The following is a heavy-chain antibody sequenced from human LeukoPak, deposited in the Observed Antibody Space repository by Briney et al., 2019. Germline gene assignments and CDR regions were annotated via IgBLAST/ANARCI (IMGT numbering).Heavy chain of an antibody. Sequence: SETLSLTCTVSGGSISSGTYYWNWIRQPAGKGLEWIGRIYTSGNTNYHPSLKSRVTISVDTSKNQFSLKLSSVTAADTAVYYCARLTGYDWESSYDYWGQGTLVTVSS. V-gene: IGHV4-61*02. D-gene: IGHD5-12*01. CDR2: IYTSGNT. CDR3: ARLTGYDWESSYDY. J-gene: IGHJ4*02. CDR1: GGSISSGTYY.